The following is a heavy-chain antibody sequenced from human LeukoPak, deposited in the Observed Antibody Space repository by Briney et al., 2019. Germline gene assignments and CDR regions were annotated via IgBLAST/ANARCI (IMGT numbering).Heavy chain of an antibody. D-gene: IGHD2-15*01. CDR3: ASTDLVVVAATTECYFDY. V-gene: IGHV1-69*06. J-gene: IGHJ4*02. CDR2: IIPIFGTA. Sequence: SVKVSCKASGGTFSSYAISWVRQAPGQGLEWMGRIIPIFGTANYAQKFQGRVTITADKSTSTAYMELSSLRSEDTAVYYCASTDLVVVAATTECYFDYWGQGTLVTVSS. CDR1: GGTFSSYA.